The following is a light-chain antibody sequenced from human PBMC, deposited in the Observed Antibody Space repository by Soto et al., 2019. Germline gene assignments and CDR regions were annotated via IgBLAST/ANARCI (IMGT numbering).Light chain of an antibody. CDR1: QDISNY. CDR2: DAS. J-gene: IGKJ1*01. Sequence: DLQMTQSPSSLSASVGDRVTITCQASQDISNYLNWYQQKPGKAPKLLIYDASDLETGVPSRFSGTGSGTDFTFTINSLQPEDIATYYCQQYDNLPGTFGQGTKVEIK. CDR3: QQYDNLPGT. V-gene: IGKV1-33*01.